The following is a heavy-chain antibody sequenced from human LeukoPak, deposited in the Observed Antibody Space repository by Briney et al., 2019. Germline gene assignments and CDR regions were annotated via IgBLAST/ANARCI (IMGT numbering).Heavy chain of an antibody. Sequence: GGSLRLSCAASGFTFSDYYMSWIRQAPGKWLEWVLYISTSSSYTKYADSVKGRFTISRDNTKNSLFLQMNSLSAEDTAVYYCARPYSGSSPGVVAYWGQGTLVTVSS. V-gene: IGHV3-11*03. CDR3: ARPYSGSSPGVVAY. D-gene: IGHD1-26*01. CDR2: ISTSSSYT. CDR1: GFTFSDYY. J-gene: IGHJ4*02.